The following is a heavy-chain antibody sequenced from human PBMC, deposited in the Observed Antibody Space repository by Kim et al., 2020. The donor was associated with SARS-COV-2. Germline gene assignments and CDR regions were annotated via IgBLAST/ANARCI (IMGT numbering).Heavy chain of an antibody. D-gene: IGHD6-19*01. V-gene: IGHV4-39*01. CDR3: ARHQSSGWYWGYAFDI. CDR1: GGSISSSSYY. J-gene: IGHJ3*02. Sequence: SETLSLTCTVSGGSISSSSYYWGWIRQPPGKGLEWIGSIYYSGSTYYNPSFKSRVTISVDTSKNQFSLKLSSVTAADTAVYYCARHQSSGWYWGYAFDIWGQGTMVTVSS. CDR2: IYYSGST.